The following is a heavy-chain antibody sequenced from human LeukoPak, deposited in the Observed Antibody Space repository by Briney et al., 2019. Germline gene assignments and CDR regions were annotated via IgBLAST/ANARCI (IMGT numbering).Heavy chain of an antibody. Sequence: PGGSLRLSCVASGLTFNNYWMNWVRQAPGKGLEWVSGISGSGGSTDYADSVKGRFTISGDNSKNTLYLQMNSLRVEDTAVYYCAKDPGYQVVYCFDYWGQGTLVTVSS. CDR2: ISGSGGST. V-gene: IGHV3-23*01. CDR3: AKDPGYQVVYCFDY. CDR1: GLTFNNYW. J-gene: IGHJ4*02. D-gene: IGHD2-2*01.